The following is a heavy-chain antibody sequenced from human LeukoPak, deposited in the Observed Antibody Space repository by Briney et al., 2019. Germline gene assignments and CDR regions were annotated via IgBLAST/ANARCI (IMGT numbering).Heavy chain of an antibody. V-gene: IGHV4-61*02. CDR3: ARVIFYFDY. J-gene: IGHJ4*02. CDR1: GGSISSASYY. CDR2: IYTSGRT. Sequence: SETLSLTCTVSGGSISSASYYWSWIRQPAGKGLEWIGRIYTSGRTTYNPSLQSRVTISVDTSKKQVSLTLDSVTAADTATYYCARVIFYFDYWGQGIQVTVSS. D-gene: IGHD2-15*01.